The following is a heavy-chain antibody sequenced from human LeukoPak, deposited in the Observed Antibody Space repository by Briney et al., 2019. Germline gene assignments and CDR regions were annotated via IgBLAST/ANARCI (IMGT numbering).Heavy chain of an antibody. V-gene: IGHV3-66*02. CDR2: IYSGGST. Sequence: GRSLRLSCAASGFTVSSNYMSWVRQAPGKGLEWVSVIYSGGSTYYADSVKGRFTISRDNSKNTLYLQMNSLRAEDTAVYYCARIYSNYVYYYMDVWGKGTTVTVSS. CDR1: GFTVSSNY. D-gene: IGHD4-11*01. CDR3: ARIYSNYVYYYMDV. J-gene: IGHJ6*03.